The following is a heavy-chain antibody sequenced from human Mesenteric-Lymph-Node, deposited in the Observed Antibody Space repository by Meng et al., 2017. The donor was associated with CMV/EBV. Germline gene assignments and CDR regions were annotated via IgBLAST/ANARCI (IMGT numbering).Heavy chain of an antibody. D-gene: IGHD4/OR15-4a*01. Sequence: ASVKVSCKASGYTFTSYDINWVRQATGQGLEWMGWMNPNSGNTGYAQKFQGRVTITRNTSISTAYMEPSSLRSEDTAVYYCARGLTMKRYFDYWGQGTLVTVSS. CDR3: ARGLTMKRYFDY. V-gene: IGHV1-8*03. CDR1: GYTFTSYD. J-gene: IGHJ4*02. CDR2: MNPNSGNT.